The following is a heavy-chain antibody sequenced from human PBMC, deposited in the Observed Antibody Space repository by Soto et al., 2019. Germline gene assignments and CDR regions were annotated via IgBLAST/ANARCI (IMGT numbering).Heavy chain of an antibody. CDR3: ARGLGYCSGGSCYYFDY. CDR2: IYYSGST. J-gene: IGHJ4*02. D-gene: IGHD2-15*01. Sequence: QVQLQESGPGLVKPSQTLSLTCTVSGGSISSGGYYWSWIRQHPGKGLEWIGYIYYSGSTYYNPSLKSRVTISVDTSKNQFSLKLSSVTAADTAVYYCARGLGYCSGGSCYYFDYWGQGTLVTVSS. V-gene: IGHV4-31*03. CDR1: GGSISSGGYY.